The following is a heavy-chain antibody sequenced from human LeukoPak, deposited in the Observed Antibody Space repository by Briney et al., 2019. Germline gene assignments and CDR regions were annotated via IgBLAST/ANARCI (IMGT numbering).Heavy chain of an antibody. CDR3: AREKGGEMATIYFDY. CDR2: INHSGST. J-gene: IGHJ4*02. V-gene: IGHV4-34*01. Sequence: SETLSLTCAAYGGSFSGYYWSWIRQPPGKGLEWIGEINHSGSTNYNPSLKSRVTISVDTSKNQFSLKLSSVTAADTAVYYCAREKGGEMATIYFDYWGQGTLVTVSS. D-gene: IGHD5-24*01. CDR1: GGSFSGYY.